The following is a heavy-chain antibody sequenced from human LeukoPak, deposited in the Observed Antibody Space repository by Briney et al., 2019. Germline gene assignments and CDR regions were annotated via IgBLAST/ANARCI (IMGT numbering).Heavy chain of an antibody. CDR1: GGSISSYY. CDR3: ATEYSSGWYGY. V-gene: IGHV4-59*08. Sequence: SETLSLTCTVSGGSISSYYWSWIRQPPGKGLEWIGYIYYSGSTNYNPSLKSRVTISVDTPKNQFSLKLSSVTAADTAVYYCATEYSSGWYGYWGQGTLVTVSS. J-gene: IGHJ4*02. D-gene: IGHD6-19*01. CDR2: IYYSGST.